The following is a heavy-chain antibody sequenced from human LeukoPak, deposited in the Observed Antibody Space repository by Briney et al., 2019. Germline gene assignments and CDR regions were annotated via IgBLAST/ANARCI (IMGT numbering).Heavy chain of an antibody. J-gene: IGHJ4*02. D-gene: IGHD3-16*02. CDR3: ARDGSYIGGVIVSGDY. Sequence: GASVKVSCKASGYTFTGYYMHWVRQAPGQGLEWMGWINPNSGGTNYAQKLQGRVTMTTDTSTSTAYMELRSLRSDDTAVYYCARDGSYIGGVIVSGDYWGQGTLVTVSS. V-gene: IGHV1-2*02. CDR2: INPNSGGT. CDR1: GYTFTGYY.